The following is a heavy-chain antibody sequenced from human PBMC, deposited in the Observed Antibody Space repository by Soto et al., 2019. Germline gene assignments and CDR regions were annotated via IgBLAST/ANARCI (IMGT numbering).Heavy chain of an antibody. Sequence: SETLSLTCAVYGGSFSGYYWSWIRQPPGKGLEWIGEINHSGSTNYNPSLKSRVTISVDTSKNQFSLKLSSVTAADTAVYYCARGRAYGVRGGGYYYGMDVWGQGTTVTVSS. J-gene: IGHJ6*02. V-gene: IGHV4-34*01. CDR3: ARGRAYGVRGGGYYYGMDV. CDR1: GGSFSGYY. CDR2: INHSGST. D-gene: IGHD3-10*02.